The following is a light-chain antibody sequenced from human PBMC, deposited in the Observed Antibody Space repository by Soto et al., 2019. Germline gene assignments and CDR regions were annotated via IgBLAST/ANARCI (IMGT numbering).Light chain of an antibody. CDR3: QQYGGSPLVT. Sequence: EVVLTQSPDTLSLSPGERATLSCRASQSVGNNYLAWYQQKPGQAPRLLIFGASSRATGIPDRFSGSGSGTDFTLTISRLEPEDFAVYYCQQYGGSPLVTFGGGTKVEIK. J-gene: IGKJ4*01. V-gene: IGKV3-20*01. CDR1: QSVGNNY. CDR2: GAS.